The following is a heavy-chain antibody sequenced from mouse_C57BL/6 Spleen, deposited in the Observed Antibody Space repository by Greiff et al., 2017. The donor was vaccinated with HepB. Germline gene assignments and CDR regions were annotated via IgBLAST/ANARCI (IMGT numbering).Heavy chain of an antibody. CDR3: APVPYYGSSFYAMDY. J-gene: IGHJ4*01. CDR1: GYTFTSYW. D-gene: IGHD1-1*01. CDR2: IDPSDSYT. Sequence: QVQLKQPGAELVKPGASVKLSCKASGYTFTSYWMQWVKQRPGQGLEWIGEIDPSDSYTNYNQKFKGKATLTVDTSSSTAYMQLSSLTSEDSAVYYCAPVPYYGSSFYAMDYWGQGTSVTVSS. V-gene: IGHV1-50*01.